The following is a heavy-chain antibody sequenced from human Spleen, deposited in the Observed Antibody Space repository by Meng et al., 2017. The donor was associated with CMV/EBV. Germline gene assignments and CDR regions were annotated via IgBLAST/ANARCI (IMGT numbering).Heavy chain of an antibody. D-gene: IGHD2-2*01. CDR1: GYSFTSYW. CDR2: IYPGDSDT. Sequence: GGSLRLSCKGSGYSFTSYWIGWVRQMPGKGLEWMGIIYPGDSDTRYSPSFQGQVTISADKSISTAYLQWSSLKASDTAIYYCVTTSSIVVVPAATGFDYWGQGTLVTVSS. J-gene: IGHJ4*02. CDR3: VTTSSIVVVPAATGFDY. V-gene: IGHV5-51*01.